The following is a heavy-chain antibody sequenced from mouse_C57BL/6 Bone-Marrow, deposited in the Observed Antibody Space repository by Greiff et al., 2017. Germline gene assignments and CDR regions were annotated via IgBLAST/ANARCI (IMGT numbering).Heavy chain of an antibody. CDR2: IDPSDSYT. J-gene: IGHJ2*01. V-gene: IGHV1-50*01. CDR3: ARKAYYFDY. Sequence: QVQLQQPGAELVKPGASVKLSCKASGYTFTSYWMQWVKQRPGQGLEWIGEIDPSDSYTNYNQKFKGKATLTVDTSSSTAYMQLSSLTSEDSAVXYCARKAYYFDYWGQGTTLTVSS. CDR1: GYTFTSYW.